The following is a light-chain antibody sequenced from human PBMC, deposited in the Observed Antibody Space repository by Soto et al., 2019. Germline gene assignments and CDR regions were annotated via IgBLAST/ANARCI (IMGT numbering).Light chain of an antibody. J-gene: IGLJ2*01. V-gene: IGLV1-47*02. Sequence: QPVLTQPPSASGTPGQRVPISCSGSTSNIGSNYVYWYQQLPGTAPKLLIYSDNQRTSGVPDRFSGSKSGTSASLAISGLRYEDEADDYCATWDDSLSGVVFGGGTKLTVL. CDR1: TSNIGSNY. CDR2: SDN. CDR3: ATWDDSLSGVV.